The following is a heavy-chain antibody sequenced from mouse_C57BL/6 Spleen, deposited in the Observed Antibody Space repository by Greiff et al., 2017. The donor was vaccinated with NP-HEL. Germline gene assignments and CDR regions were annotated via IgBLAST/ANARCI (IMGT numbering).Heavy chain of an antibody. CDR3: AREGDYYGSSGGYFDY. J-gene: IGHJ2*01. Sequence: VQLQQSGAELVKPGASVKISCKASGYAFSSYWMNWVKQRPGKGLEWIGQIYPGDGDTNYNGKFKGKATLTADKSSSTAYMQLSSLTSEDSAVYFCAREGDYYGSSGGYFDYWGQGTTLTVSS. V-gene: IGHV1-80*01. CDR2: IYPGDGDT. D-gene: IGHD1-1*01. CDR1: GYAFSSYW.